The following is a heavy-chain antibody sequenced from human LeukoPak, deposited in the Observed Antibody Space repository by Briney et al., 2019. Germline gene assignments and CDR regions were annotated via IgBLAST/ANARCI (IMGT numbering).Heavy chain of an antibody. D-gene: IGHD3-10*01. V-gene: IGHV1-2*02. CDR3: ARDNYYGSGSYYNNWFDP. Sequence: GASVKVSCKASGYTFTGYYMHWVRQAPGQGLEWMGWINPNSGGTNYAQKFQGRVTMTRDTSISPAYMELSRLRSDDTAVYYCARDNYYGSGSYYNNWFDPWGQGTLVTVSS. J-gene: IGHJ5*02. CDR1: GYTFTGYY. CDR2: INPNSGGT.